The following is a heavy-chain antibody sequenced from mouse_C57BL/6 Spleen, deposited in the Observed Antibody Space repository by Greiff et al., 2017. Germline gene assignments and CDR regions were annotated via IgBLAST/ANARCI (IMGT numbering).Heavy chain of an antibody. V-gene: IGHV1-22*01. Sequence: VHVKQSGPELVKPGASVKMSCKASGFTFTDYNMHWVNQSPGKSLEWVGYINPNNGGTSYNQKLKGKATLSVNKSTSTAYMERRSLTSEDSAVYYCARYGNYAMDYWGQGTSVTVSS. CDR3: ARYGNYAMDY. D-gene: IGHD2-1*01. CDR1: GFTFTDYN. J-gene: IGHJ4*01. CDR2: INPNNGGT.